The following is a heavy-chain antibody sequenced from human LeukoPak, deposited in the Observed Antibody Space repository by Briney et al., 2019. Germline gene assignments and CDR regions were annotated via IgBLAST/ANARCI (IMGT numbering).Heavy chain of an antibody. D-gene: IGHD6-13*01. CDR3: ARFGAAAGTDF. CDR2: ILYSRST. CDR1: GASISSYY. Sequence: PSETLSLTCTVSGASISSYYRTWIRQPPGKGLEWIGYILYSRSTYYNPSLKSRVTISADTSKNQFSLNLSSVTAADTAVYYCARFGAAAGTDFWGQGTLVTVSS. J-gene: IGHJ4*02. V-gene: IGHV4-59*08.